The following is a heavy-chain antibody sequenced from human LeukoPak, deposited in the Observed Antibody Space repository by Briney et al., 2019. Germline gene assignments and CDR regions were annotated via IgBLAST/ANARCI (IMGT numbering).Heavy chain of an antibody. V-gene: IGHV1-46*01. CDR2: INPSGGST. D-gene: IGHD3-3*01. CDR3: AREPTYYDFWSGYEYPQFDY. J-gene: IGHJ4*02. CDR1: GYTFTSYY. Sequence: ASVKVSCKASGYTFTSYYMHWVRQAPGQGLEWMGIINPSGGSTSYAQKFQGRVTMTRDTSTSTVYMELSSLRSEDTAVYYCAREPTYYDFWSGYEYPQFDYWGQGTLVTVSS.